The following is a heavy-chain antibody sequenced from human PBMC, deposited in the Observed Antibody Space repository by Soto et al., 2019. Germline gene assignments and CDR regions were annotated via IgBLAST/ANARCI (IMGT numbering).Heavy chain of an antibody. Sequence: GGYLRLACAASGFTFSNYAMSWVGQAPGKGLEWVSLVSATAGTTYYTDSVKGRFTISRDNSRNTVYLQMNSLRADDTAVYYCAKGRFAGVFDYWGQGTLVIGSS. CDR2: VSATAGTT. V-gene: IGHV3-23*01. CDR3: AKGRFAGVFDY. J-gene: IGHJ4*02. CDR1: GFTFSNYA. D-gene: IGHD3-10*01.